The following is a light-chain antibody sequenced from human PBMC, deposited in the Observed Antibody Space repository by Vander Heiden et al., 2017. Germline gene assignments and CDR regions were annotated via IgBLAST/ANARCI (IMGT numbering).Light chain of an antibody. Sequence: DIQMTQSPSTLSASAGDRVTITCRASQSISIWLAWYQQKPGQAPNFLIYKASNLETGVTSRFSGSGSGTDFTLTISSLQPEDVATYYCQHYNNFPYTFGQGTKLEIK. CDR2: KAS. J-gene: IGKJ2*01. V-gene: IGKV1-5*03. CDR3: QHYNNFPYT. CDR1: QSISIW.